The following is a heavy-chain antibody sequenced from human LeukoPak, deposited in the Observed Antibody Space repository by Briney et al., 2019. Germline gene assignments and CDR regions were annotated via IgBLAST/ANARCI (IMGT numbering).Heavy chain of an antibody. CDR2: ISSSSSYI. CDR3: ARGVLGSSTSHGLDY. J-gene: IGHJ4*02. V-gene: IGHV3-21*01. Sequence: AGGSLRLSCAASGFTFRSYSMNWVRQAPGKGLEWVSFISSSSSYIYYADSVQGRFTISRETAKNSLYLQMNSLRGEDTAVYYCARGVLGSSTSHGLDYWGQGTLVTVSS. CDR1: GFTFRSYS. D-gene: IGHD2-2*01.